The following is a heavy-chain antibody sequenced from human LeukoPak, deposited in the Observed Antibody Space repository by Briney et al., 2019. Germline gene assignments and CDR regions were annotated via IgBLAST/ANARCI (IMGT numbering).Heavy chain of an antibody. D-gene: IGHD5-12*01. CDR3: ARLALGSRHPWRYYYYMDV. CDR2: NNHSGST. V-gene: IGHV4-34*01. CDR1: GGSISSFS. Sequence: KPSETLSLTCSVSGGSISSFSWSWIRQPPGKGLEWIGENNHSGSTNYNPSLKSRVTISVDTSKNQFSLKLSSVTAADTAVYYCARLALGSRHPWRYYYYMDVWGKGTTVTVSS. J-gene: IGHJ6*03.